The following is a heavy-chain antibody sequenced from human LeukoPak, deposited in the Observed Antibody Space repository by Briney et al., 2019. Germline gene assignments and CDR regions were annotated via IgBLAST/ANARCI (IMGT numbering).Heavy chain of an antibody. Sequence: GGSLRLSCTASGFTFGDHAMSWVRQAPGKGLEWVGFIRSKTYGGTTEYAASVKGRFTISRDDSKSIAYLQMNSLKTEDTAVYYCTRGPIQQWPYYGMDVWGQGTTVTVSS. CDR3: TRGPIQQWPYYGMDV. V-gene: IGHV3-49*04. J-gene: IGHJ6*02. D-gene: IGHD5-18*01. CDR1: GFTFGDHA. CDR2: IRSKTYGGTT.